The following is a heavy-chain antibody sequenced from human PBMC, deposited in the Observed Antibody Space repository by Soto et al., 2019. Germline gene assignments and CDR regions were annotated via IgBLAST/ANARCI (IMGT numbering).Heavy chain of an antibody. CDR2: INPSDGST. Sequence: ASVKVSCKASGYTFTTYYMHWVRQAPGQGLEWMGLINPSDGSTTYAQKFQGRVTMTRDTSTSTVYMELSSLRSEDTAMYYCARRLIWFGDQGGVEVWGQGATV. CDR1: GYTFTTYY. V-gene: IGHV1-46*01. J-gene: IGHJ6*01. CDR3: ARRLIWFGDQGGVEV. D-gene: IGHD3-10*01.